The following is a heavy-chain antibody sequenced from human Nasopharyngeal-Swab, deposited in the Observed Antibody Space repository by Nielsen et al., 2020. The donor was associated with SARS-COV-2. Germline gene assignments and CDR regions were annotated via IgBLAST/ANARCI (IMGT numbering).Heavy chain of an antibody. D-gene: IGHD6-13*01. CDR1: GGSISSYY. J-gene: IGHJ4*02. CDR2: IYYSGST. CDR3: ARVRRVGYSSSWYFDY. Sequence: SETLSLTCTVSGGSISSYYWSWIRQPPGKGLEWIGYIYYSGSTNYNPSLKSRVTISVDTSKNQFSLKLSSVTAADTAVYYCARVRRVGYSSSWYFDYWGQGTLVTVSS. V-gene: IGHV4-59*13.